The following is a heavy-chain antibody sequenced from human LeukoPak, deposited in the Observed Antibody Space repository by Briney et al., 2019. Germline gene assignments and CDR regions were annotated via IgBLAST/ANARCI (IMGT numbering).Heavy chain of an antibody. CDR2: ISTNGGST. D-gene: IGHD3-10*01. CDR3: ARYGSGSYYNSPHL. CDR1: GFTFSSYV. Sequence: GGSLRLSCAASGFTFSSYVMHWLRQAPGKGLEYGSAISTNGGSTDYAHSVKGRFTISRDNSKNTVYRQMNSLRAEDTAVYYCARYGSGSYYNSPHLWGQGTLVTVSS. V-gene: IGHV3-64*01. J-gene: IGHJ4*02.